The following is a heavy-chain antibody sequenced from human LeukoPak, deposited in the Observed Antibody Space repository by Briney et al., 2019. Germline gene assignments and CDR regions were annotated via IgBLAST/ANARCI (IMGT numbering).Heavy chain of an antibody. CDR1: GYTFTSYG. D-gene: IGHD3-9*01. J-gene: IGHJ4*02. CDR3: ARGERYFDWLFHY. Sequence: SVKVSCKASGYTFTSYGISWVRQAPGQGLEWMGGIIPIFGTANYAQKFQGRVTITADKSTSTAYMELSSLRSEDTAVYYCARGERYFDWLFHYWGQGTLVTVSS. CDR2: IIPIFGTA. V-gene: IGHV1-69*06.